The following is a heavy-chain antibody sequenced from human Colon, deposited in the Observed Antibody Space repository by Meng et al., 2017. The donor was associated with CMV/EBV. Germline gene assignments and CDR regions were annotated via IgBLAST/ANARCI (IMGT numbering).Heavy chain of an antibody. CDR1: GGSIGNYF. CDR3: ARVAGYLTTSGILFNKPFDT. D-gene: IGHD2-15*01. Sequence: GSLRLSCTVSGGSIGNYFWTWIRQPPGKGLEYIGCIYYSGYTDYSPSLTSRVTISLDTSKNEISLKLDSVTAEDTADYYCARVAGYLTTSGILFNKPFDTWGQGTRVTVSS. V-gene: IGHV4-59*01. CDR2: IYYSGYT. J-gene: IGHJ3*02.